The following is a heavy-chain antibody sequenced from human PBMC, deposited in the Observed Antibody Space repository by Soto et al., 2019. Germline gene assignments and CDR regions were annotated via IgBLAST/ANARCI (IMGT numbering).Heavy chain of an antibody. CDR2: MSGDGKTI. Sequence: GGSLRLSCAASGFTFSNYFMHWVRQVPGEGLVWVSSMSGDGKTISYADSVKGRFTISRDNAKNTLYLQMNSLRVEDTAVYYCARTYVPGIAGFDPWGQGTLVTVSS. CDR1: GFTFSNYF. D-gene: IGHD1-1*01. J-gene: IGHJ5*02. V-gene: IGHV3-74*01. CDR3: ARTYVPGIAGFDP.